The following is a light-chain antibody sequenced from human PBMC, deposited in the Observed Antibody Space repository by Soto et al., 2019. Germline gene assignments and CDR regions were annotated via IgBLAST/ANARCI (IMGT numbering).Light chain of an antibody. CDR1: QSVSSY. J-gene: IGKJ5*01. V-gene: IGKV3-20*01. CDR3: QQYGTSEII. CDR2: DTS. Sequence: EIVLTQSPATLSLSPGERATLSCRASQSVSSYLAWHQQKPGQAPRLLIYDTSSRASGIPDRFSGSGSGTDFTLTISRLETEDFAVFYCQQYGTSEIIFGQGTRLEIK.